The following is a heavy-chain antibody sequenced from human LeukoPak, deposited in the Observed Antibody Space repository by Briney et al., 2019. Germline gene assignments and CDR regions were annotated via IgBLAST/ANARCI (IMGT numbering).Heavy chain of an antibody. V-gene: IGHV4-31*03. CDR1: GGSISSGGYY. D-gene: IGHD3-10*01. Sequence: SQTLSLTCTVSGGSISSGGYYRSWIRQHPGKGLEWIGYIYYSGSTYYNPSLKSRVTISVDTSKNQFSLKLSSVTAADTAVYYCASITMVRGVRGHGMDVWGQGTTVTVSS. CDR2: IYYSGST. CDR3: ASITMVRGVRGHGMDV. J-gene: IGHJ6*02.